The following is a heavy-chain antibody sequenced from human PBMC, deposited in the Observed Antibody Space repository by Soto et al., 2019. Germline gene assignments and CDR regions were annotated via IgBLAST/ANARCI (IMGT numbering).Heavy chain of an antibody. V-gene: IGHV1-8*01. J-gene: IGHJ4*02. CDR3: ARGGYYYDSSAYYRPFDY. D-gene: IGHD3-22*01. CDR1: GYTFTSYD. Sequence: QVQLVQSGAEVKKPGASVKVSCKASGYTFTSYDINWVRQATGQGLEWMGWMNPNSGNTGYAPKFPGRVPMTRSTSISTDYMELSSLRSEDTAVYYCARGGYYYDSSAYYRPFDYWGQGTLVTVSS. CDR2: MNPNSGNT.